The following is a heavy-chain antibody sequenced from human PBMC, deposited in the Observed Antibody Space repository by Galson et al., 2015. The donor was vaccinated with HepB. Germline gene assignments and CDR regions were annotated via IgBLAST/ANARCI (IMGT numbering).Heavy chain of an antibody. CDR1: GFTFSSYW. D-gene: IGHD3-10*01. V-gene: IGHV3-7*03. CDR3: ARRISLVRGIITKPDYYYGMDV. CDR2: INQDGSSK. J-gene: IGHJ6*02. Sequence: SLRLSCAASGFTFSSYWMNWVRQAQGKGLEWVAHINQDGSSKYYVDSVKGRFTISRDNAKDSVYLQLDSLRAEDTAVYYCARRISLVRGIITKPDYYYGMDVWGQGTTVTVAS.